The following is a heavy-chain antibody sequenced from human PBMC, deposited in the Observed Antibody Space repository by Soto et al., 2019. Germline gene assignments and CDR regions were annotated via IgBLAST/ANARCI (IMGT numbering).Heavy chain of an antibody. V-gene: IGHV3-30*18. Sequence: RRLSCAVSGFTFTSYGMHWVRQAPGKGLEWVAFISYDGYNKYYGDSVKGRFTISRDDSKNTLDLQMNSLRAEDTAAYSCAKDLILYRKEATNSWDYWGQGTLVTVSS. D-gene: IGHD2-8*01. CDR2: ISYDGYNK. J-gene: IGHJ4*02. CDR3: AKDLILYRKEATNSWDY. CDR1: GFTFTSYG.